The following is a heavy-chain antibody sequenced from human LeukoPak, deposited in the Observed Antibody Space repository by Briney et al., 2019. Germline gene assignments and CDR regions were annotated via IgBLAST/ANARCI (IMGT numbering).Heavy chain of an antibody. CDR1: GFTFTNAG. Sequence: PGGSLRLSCAGSGFTFTNAGIHWVHLAAGKGLEWVSFISHDGTNKYYSDSVDGRFTVSRLNSQNTVYLQMTDLRPDDTATYYCASEDVDTGDFWGQGTLVTVSS. CDR3: ASEDVDTGDF. V-gene: IGHV3-30*01. D-gene: IGHD5-18*01. J-gene: IGHJ4*02. CDR2: ISHDGTNK.